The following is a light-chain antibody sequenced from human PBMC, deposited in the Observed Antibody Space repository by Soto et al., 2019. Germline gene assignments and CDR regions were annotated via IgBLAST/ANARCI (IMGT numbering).Light chain of an antibody. V-gene: IGKV1-5*01. CDR3: QQSNRLIP. Sequence: IQMSQSPTIWSSSLGHSVTLTCRASQTIDSWVAWYQQKPGKAPKLLVYDATSLESGVSSRFSGSGYGTDFTLSINNLQPDDFATYYCQQSNRLIPFGQGTRLEIK. J-gene: IGKJ5*01. CDR2: DAT. CDR1: QTIDSW.